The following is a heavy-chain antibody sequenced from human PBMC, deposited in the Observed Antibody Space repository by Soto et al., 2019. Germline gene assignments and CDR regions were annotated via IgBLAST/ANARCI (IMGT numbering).Heavy chain of an antibody. V-gene: IGHV4-61*01. CDR3: ARTTAVPNTLRSRYFFDY. CDR1: GGSVNNQMYY. CDR2: VYYSGTT. Sequence: SATVSLPFSLSGGSVNNQMYYWSWIRQPAGKRLEWIGYVYYSGTTNYNPSLKSRVTISVDLSKNQFSLRLSSVTTADTALYYCARTTAVPNTLRSRYFFDYWGQGTLVTFAS. D-gene: IGHD4-17*01. J-gene: IGHJ4*02.